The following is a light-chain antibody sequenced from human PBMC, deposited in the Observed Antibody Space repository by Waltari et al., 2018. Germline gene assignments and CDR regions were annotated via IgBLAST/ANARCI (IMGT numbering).Light chain of an antibody. J-gene: IGKJ1*01. Sequence: EIVLTQSPATLSLSPGERATLSCRASQSVSSYLGWYQQKPGQAPTLLIYDASNRATGIPARFSGSGSGTDFTLTISSLEPEDFAVYYCQQRTNWPPTFGQGTKVEIK. CDR2: DAS. CDR3: QQRTNWPPT. CDR1: QSVSSY. V-gene: IGKV3-11*01.